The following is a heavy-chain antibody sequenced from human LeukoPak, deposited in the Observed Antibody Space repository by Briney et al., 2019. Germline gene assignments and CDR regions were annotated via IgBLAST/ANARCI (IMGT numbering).Heavy chain of an antibody. CDR3: ARDFGTTGWHTFDY. J-gene: IGHJ4*02. CDR1: GDSVSSKNGA. Sequence: SQTLSLTCVVSGDSVSSKNGAWNWIRQSPSRGLEWLGRTYYRTKWYNDYAESMEGRMTISQDTSKNQYSLHLNSVTPDDTAVYYCARDFGTTGWHTFDYWGQGTLVTVSS. D-gene: IGHD6-19*01. CDR2: TYYRTKWYN. V-gene: IGHV6-1*01.